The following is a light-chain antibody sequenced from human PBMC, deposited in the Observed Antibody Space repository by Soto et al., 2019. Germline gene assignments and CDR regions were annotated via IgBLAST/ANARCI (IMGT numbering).Light chain of an antibody. J-gene: IGKJ1*01. CDR3: QQYNSYWRT. V-gene: IGKV1-5*03. CDR2: KAS. Sequence: DIQMTQSPSTLSASVGDRVTITCRASQSISSWLAWYQQKPGKAPKLLIYKASSLESGVPSRFSGSGSGTEFTLTISSLRPDDFATYYCQQYNSYWRTFGQGTKVDI. CDR1: QSISSW.